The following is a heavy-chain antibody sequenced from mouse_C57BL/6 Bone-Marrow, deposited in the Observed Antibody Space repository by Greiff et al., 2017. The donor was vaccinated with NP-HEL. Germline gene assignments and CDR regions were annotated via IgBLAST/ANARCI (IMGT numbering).Heavy chain of an antibody. CDR1: GFTFTDYY. CDR2: IRNKANGYTT. CDR3: ASLIHVGFAY. J-gene: IGHJ3*01. V-gene: IGHV7-3*01. Sequence: EVKLMESGGGLVQPGGSLSLSCAASGFTFTDYYMSWVRQPPGKALEWLGFIRNKANGYTTEYSASVKGRFTISRDNSQSILYLQMNALRAEDSATYYCASLIHVGFAYWGQGTLVTVSA.